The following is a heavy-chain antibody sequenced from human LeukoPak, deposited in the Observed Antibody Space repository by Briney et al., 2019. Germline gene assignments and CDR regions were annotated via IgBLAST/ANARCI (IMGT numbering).Heavy chain of an antibody. CDR2: IKSKTDGGTT. J-gene: IGHJ4*02. CDR1: GFTFSNAW. D-gene: IGHD3-10*01. Sequence: GGSLRLSCAASGFTFSNAWMSWVRQAPGKGLEWVGRIKSKTDGGTTDYAAPVKGRFTISRDDSKNTLYLQMNSLKTEDTAVYYCAKVLGRWGRFGEFPVFDYWGQGTLVTVSS. V-gene: IGHV3-15*01. CDR3: AKVLGRWGRFGEFPVFDY.